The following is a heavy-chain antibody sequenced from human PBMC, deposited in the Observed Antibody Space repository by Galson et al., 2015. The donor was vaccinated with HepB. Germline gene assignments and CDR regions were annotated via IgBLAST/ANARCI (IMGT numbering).Heavy chain of an antibody. V-gene: IGHV3-15*04. J-gene: IGHJ5*02. D-gene: IGHD2-15*01. Sequence: SLRLSCAASGLSFTNAWMSWVRQAPGKGLEWVGHIESKTDGGTTDYAAPVKGRFTISRDDSKNTLHLQMNSLKTEDTAVYYCTTVLAYCSGGSCYSSGWLPSWFDPWGQGTLVTVSS. CDR1: GLSFTNAW. CDR2: IESKTDGGTT. CDR3: TTVLAYCSGGSCYSSGWLPSWFDP.